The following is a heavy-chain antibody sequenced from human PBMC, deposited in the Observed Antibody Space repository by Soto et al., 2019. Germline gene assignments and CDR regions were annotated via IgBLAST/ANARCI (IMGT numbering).Heavy chain of an antibody. CDR2: IYYSGST. CDR1: GGSISSGGYY. V-gene: IGHV4-31*03. D-gene: IGHD5-12*01. CDR3: ARSNIVATIWYFDY. J-gene: IGHJ4*02. Sequence: QVQLQESGPGLVKPSQTLSLTCTVSGGSISSGGYYWSWIRQHPGKGLEWIGYIYYSGSTYYNPSLKSRVTISVDTSKNQFSLKLSSVTAANTAVYYCARSNIVATIWYFDYWGQGTLVTVSS.